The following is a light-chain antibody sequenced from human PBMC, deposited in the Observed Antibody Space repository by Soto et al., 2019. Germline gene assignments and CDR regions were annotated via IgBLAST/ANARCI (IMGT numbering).Light chain of an antibody. Sequence: GDRVTITCRASQSINSWLAWYQQKPGKAPKLLIYDASSLESGVPSRFSGSGSGTEFTLTISSLQPDDFATYYCQQYNSYPWTFGQGTKVEIK. CDR3: QQYNSYPWT. V-gene: IGKV1-5*01. J-gene: IGKJ1*01. CDR2: DAS. CDR1: QSINSW.